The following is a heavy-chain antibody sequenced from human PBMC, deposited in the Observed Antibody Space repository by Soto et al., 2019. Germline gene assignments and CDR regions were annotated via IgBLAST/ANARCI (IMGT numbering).Heavy chain of an antibody. CDR1: GGSISSGGYS. V-gene: IGHV4-30-2*01. Sequence: PSETLSLTCAVSGGSISSGGYSWSWIRQPPGKGLEWIGYIYHSGSTYYNPSLKSRVTISVDRSKNQFSLKLSSVTAADTAVYYCASTEPMTLGAEYFQHWGQGTLVTVSS. CDR3: ASTEPMTLGAEYFQH. CDR2: IYHSGST. J-gene: IGHJ1*01. D-gene: IGHD2-21*02.